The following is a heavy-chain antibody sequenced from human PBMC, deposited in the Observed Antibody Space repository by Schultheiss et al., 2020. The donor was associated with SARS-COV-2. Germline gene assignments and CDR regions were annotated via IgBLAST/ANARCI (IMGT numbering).Heavy chain of an antibody. CDR2: ISYDGSNK. J-gene: IGHJ4*02. Sequence: GGSLRLSCAASGFTFSSYGMHWVRQAPGKGLEWVAVISYDGSNKYYADSVKGRFTISRDNAKNSLYLQMNSLRAEDTAVYYCARNHDYGDYYFDYWGQGTLVTVSS. V-gene: IGHV3-30*03. D-gene: IGHD4-17*01. CDR3: ARNHDYGDYYFDY. CDR1: GFTFSSYG.